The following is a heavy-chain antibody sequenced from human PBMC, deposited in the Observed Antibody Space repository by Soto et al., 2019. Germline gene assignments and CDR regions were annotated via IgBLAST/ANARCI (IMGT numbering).Heavy chain of an antibody. D-gene: IGHD6-19*01. J-gene: IGHJ5*02. V-gene: IGHV4-59*01. CDR3: AREYSSGWYLWFDP. Sequence: SETLSLTCTVSGVSISSYYWSWIRQPPGKGLEWIGYIYYSGSTNYNPSLKSRVTISVDTSKNQFSLKLSSVTAADTAVYYCAREYSSGWYLWFDPWGQGTLVTVSS. CDR2: IYYSGST. CDR1: GVSISSYY.